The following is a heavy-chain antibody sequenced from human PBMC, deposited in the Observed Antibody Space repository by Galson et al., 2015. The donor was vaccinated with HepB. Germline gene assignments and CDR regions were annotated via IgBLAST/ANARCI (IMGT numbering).Heavy chain of an antibody. Sequence: CAISGDSVSSNSAAWHWIRQSPSRGLEWLGRTYYRSTWFDNYAVSVKSRITINPETSKNQFSLQLTSVTPEDTAVYYCAREITDYYYMDVWGKGTTVTVSS. CDR2: TYYRSTWFD. CDR1: GDSVSSNSAA. D-gene: IGHD3-16*01. J-gene: IGHJ6*03. CDR3: AREITDYYYMDV. V-gene: IGHV6-1*01.